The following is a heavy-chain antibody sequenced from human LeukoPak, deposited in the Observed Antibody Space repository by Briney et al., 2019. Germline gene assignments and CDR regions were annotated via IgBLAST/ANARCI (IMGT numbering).Heavy chain of an antibody. CDR1: GSTFSDYY. D-gene: IGHD3-3*01. J-gene: IGHJ4*02. Sequence: GGSLRLSCAASGSTFSDYYMSWIRQAPGKGLEWVSAISGSGGSTYYADSVKGRFTISRDNSKNTLYLQMNSLRAEDTAVYYCAKDPQIPSGYLRFLEWLSGLFDYWGQGTLVTVSS. CDR2: ISGSGGST. CDR3: AKDPQIPSGYLRFLEWLSGLFDY. V-gene: IGHV3-23*01.